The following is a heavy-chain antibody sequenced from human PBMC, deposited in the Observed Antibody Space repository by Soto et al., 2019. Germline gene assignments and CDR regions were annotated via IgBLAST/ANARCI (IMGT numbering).Heavy chain of an antibody. CDR2: SSPFGGAT. D-gene: IGHD4-4*01. Sequence: GASVKVSCKASGDSVSNDYLHWLRQAPGQGFEWLGVSSPFGGATAYSQRFMGRVTTTLDKSSTTFYQELSSLRTDDAAAYYCAKGRGARTVANFGMDVWGQGVTVTVSS. CDR1: GDSVSNDY. CDR3: AKGRGARTVANFGMDV. J-gene: IGHJ6*02. V-gene: IGHV1-46*01.